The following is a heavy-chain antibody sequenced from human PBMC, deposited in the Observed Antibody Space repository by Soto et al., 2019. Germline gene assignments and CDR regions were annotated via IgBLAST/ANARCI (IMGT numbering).Heavy chain of an antibody. CDR1: GFTFSSYA. CDR3: ARERGGKYSSGWTDFDY. Sequence: GGSLRLSCAASGFTFSSYAMHWVRQAPGKGLEWVAVISYDGSNKYYADSVKGRFTISRDNSKNTLYLQMNSLRAEDMAVYYCARERGGKYSSGWTDFDYWGQGTLVTVSS. D-gene: IGHD6-19*01. J-gene: IGHJ4*02. CDR2: ISYDGSNK. V-gene: IGHV3-30-3*01.